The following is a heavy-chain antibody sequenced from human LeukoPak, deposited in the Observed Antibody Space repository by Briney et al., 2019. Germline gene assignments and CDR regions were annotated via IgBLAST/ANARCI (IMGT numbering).Heavy chain of an antibody. CDR2: INPNSGGT. CDR1: EYTFTGYY. V-gene: IGHV1-2*02. Sequence: ASVKVSCKASEYTFTGYYMHWVRQAPGQGLEWMGWINPNSGGTNYAQKFQGRVTMTRDTSISTVYMELSRLRSDDTAVYYCAREHGYPFETYYFDYWGQGTLVTVSS. J-gene: IGHJ4*02. D-gene: IGHD3-22*01. CDR3: AREHGYPFETYYFDY.